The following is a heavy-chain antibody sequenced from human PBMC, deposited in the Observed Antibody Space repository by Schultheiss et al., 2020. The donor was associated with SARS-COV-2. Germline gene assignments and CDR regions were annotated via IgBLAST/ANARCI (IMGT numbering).Heavy chain of an antibody. J-gene: IGHJ4*02. D-gene: IGHD2-2*01. V-gene: IGHV3-23*01. Sequence: GGSLRLSCAASGFDLRVYAMTWVRQAPGKGLEWVSSFGGPGAGAHYADSVKGRFTVSKDNSKNALLLQMNSLRAEDTAIYYCAKSPPSVLGYFDYWGQGTLVTVSS. CDR3: AKSPPSVLGYFDY. CDR1: GFDLRVYA. CDR2: FGGPGAGA.